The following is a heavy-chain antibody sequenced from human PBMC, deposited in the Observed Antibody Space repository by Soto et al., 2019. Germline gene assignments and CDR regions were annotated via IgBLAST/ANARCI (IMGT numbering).Heavy chain of an antibody. CDR2: IYYSGST. Sequence: NPSETLSLTCTVSGGSISSGGYYWSWIRQHPGKGLEWIGYIYYSGSTYYNPSLKSRVTISVDTSKNQFSLKLSSVTAADTAVYYCARDGSYYGSGRRHDFDIWGQGTMVTVSS. CDR1: GGSISSGGYY. D-gene: IGHD3-10*01. CDR3: ARDGSYYGSGRRHDFDI. J-gene: IGHJ3*02. V-gene: IGHV4-31*03.